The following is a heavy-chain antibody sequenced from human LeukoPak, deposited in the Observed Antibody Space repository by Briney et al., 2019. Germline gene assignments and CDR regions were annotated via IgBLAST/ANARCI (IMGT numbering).Heavy chain of an antibody. V-gene: IGHV3-21*01. CDR1: GFTFGSYS. J-gene: IGHJ4*02. CDR2: ISSSSSYI. Sequence: GGSLRLSCAASGFTFGSYSMNWVRQAPGKGLEWVSSISSSSSYIYYADSVKGRFTISRDNAKNSLYLQMNSLRAEDTAVYYCAREGVLLFSSSVDYWGQGTLVTVSS. D-gene: IGHD6-6*01. CDR3: AREGVLLFSSSVDY.